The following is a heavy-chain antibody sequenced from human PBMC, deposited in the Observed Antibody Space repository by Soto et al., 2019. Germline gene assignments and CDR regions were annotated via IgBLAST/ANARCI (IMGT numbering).Heavy chain of an antibody. CDR2: ISPRTTYK. D-gene: IGHD2-21*01. CDR3: SRGGGGGLFDL. J-gene: IGHJ4*02. Sequence: QVQLVESGGGLVKPGGSLRLSCASSGFSFSDHYMSWIRRSPGKGLEFLSYISPRTTYKNYADSVKGRFTISRDNAKNSLYLQLNSLIAEDTAIYYCSRGGGGGLFDLWGQGTFVTV. CDR1: GFSFSDHY. V-gene: IGHV3-11*06.